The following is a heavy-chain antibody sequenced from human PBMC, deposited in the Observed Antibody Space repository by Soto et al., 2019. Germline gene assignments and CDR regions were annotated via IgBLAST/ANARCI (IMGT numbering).Heavy chain of an antibody. CDR3: VSAELLWFGELSPGEY. CDR1: GFTFSSYA. CDR2: ISGSGGST. J-gene: IGHJ4*02. Sequence: GGSLRLSCAASGFTFSSYAMSWVRQAPGKGLEWVSAISGSGGSTYYADSVKGRFTISRDNSKNTLYLQMNSLRAEDTAVYYCVSAELLWFGELSPGEYWGQGTLVTVSS. D-gene: IGHD3-10*01. V-gene: IGHV3-23*01.